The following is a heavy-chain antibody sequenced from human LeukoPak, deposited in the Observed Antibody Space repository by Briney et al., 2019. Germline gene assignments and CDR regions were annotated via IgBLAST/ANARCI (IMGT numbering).Heavy chain of an antibody. D-gene: IGHD2-21*01. CDR2: ISGSGGST. V-gene: IGHV3-23*01. J-gene: IGHJ4*02. Sequence: GGSLRLSCAASGFTFSSYAMSWVRQAPGKGLEWVSAISGSGGSTYYADSVKGRFTISRDNSKNTLYLQMSSLRAEDTAVYYCAKEWEAYCGGDCYSAFDYWGLGTLVTVSS. CDR1: GFTFSSYA. CDR3: AKEWEAYCGGDCYSAFDY.